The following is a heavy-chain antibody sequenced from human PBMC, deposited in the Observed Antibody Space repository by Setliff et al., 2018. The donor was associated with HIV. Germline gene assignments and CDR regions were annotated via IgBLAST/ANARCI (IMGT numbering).Heavy chain of an antibody. CDR2: LYTDGRT. J-gene: IGHJ3*02. V-gene: IGHV4-4*07. Sequence: PPETLSLTCSVSGTSVSDYSLTWIRQSAGKDLQCIGRLYTDGRTKYNPSLKSRLTMTIDTSTHQFSLKLNSVTAADPAVYYCARGSGSHVDFNAFESWGRGTMVTVSS. CDR1: GTSVSDYS. CDR3: ARGSGSHVDFNAFES. D-gene: IGHD3-10*01.